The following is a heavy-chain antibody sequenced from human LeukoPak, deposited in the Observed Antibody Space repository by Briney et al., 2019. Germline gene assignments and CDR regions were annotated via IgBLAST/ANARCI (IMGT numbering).Heavy chain of an antibody. J-gene: IGHJ6*03. D-gene: IGHD2-2*02. CDR3: ARDIVVVPAAIPRMGGHYYMDV. CDR2: IYTSGST. CDR1: GGSISSYY. Sequence: PSETLSLTCTVSGGSISSYYWSWIRQPAGKGLEWIGRIYTSGSTNYNPSLKSRVTMSVDTSKNQFSLKLSSVTAADTAVYYCARDIVVVPAAIPRMGGHYYMDVWGKGTTVTVSS. V-gene: IGHV4-4*07.